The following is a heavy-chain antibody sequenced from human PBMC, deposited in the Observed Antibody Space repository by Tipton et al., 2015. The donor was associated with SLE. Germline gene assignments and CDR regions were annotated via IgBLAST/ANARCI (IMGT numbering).Heavy chain of an antibody. CDR2: IHYSGST. V-gene: IGHV4-59*02. J-gene: IGHJ4*02. CDR1: GDSVSGYY. CDR3: ARPGVGGWYDY. D-gene: IGHD6-19*01. Sequence: TLSLTCTVSGDSVSGYYWSWSRQPPGKGLELIGYIHYSGSTNYNPSLKSRVTISVDTSKNQFSLKLSSVTAADTAVYYCARPGVGGWYDYWGQGTLVTVSS.